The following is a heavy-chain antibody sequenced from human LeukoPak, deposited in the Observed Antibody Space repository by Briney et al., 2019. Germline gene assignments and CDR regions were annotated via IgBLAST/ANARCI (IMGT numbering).Heavy chain of an antibody. D-gene: IGHD3-10*01. J-gene: IGHJ6*02. V-gene: IGHV1-46*01. CDR3: ARPMVQSVDYYGMDV. CDR1: GYTFTSYG. CDR2: INPSGGST. Sequence: ASVKVSCKASGYTFTSYGISWVRQAPGQGLEWMGIINPSGGSTSYAQKFQGRVTMTRDTSTSTVYMELSSLRSEDTAVYYCARPMVQSVDYYGMDVWGQGTTVTVSS.